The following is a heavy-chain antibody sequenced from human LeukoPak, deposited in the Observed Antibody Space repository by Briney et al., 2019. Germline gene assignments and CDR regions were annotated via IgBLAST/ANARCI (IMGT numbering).Heavy chain of an antibody. CDR3: ARGYYGFVFFDY. Sequence: GGSLRLSCAVSGFTVSGNYMSWVRLAPGKGLEWVANIKEDGNEKHYLDSVRGRFTISRDNAKNSLYLQMNSLRPEDTAVYYCARGYYGFVFFDYWGQGTLVTVSS. CDR1: GFTVSGNY. J-gene: IGHJ4*02. D-gene: IGHD1-26*01. CDR2: IKEDGNEK. V-gene: IGHV3-7*04.